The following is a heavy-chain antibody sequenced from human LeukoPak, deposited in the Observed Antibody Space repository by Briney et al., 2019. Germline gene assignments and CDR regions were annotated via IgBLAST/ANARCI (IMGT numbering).Heavy chain of an antibody. V-gene: IGHV3-23*01. CDR2: ISGSGGST. CDR3: AKDLSDPVMVIDS. J-gene: IGHJ4*02. D-gene: IGHD5-18*01. CDR1: GFTFSSYG. Sequence: GGSLRLSCAASGFTFSSYGMSWVRQAPGKSLEWVSGISGSGGSTYYADSVKGRFTISRDNSKNTLYLQMNSLRAEDTAVYYCAKDLSDPVMVIDSWGQGTLVTVSS.